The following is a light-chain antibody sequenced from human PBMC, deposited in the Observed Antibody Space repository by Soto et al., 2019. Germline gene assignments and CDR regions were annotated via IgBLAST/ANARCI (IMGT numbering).Light chain of an antibody. CDR3: QQYSNWPPLT. CDR1: QSVDRK. J-gene: IGKJ4*01. V-gene: IGKV3-15*01. Sequence: EIVMTQSPATLSVSPGERATLSCRASQSVDRKLAWYQQKPGQAPRLLIYGASTRATGIPARFSGSGSGTEFTLTISSLQSEDFAVYYCQQYSNWPPLTFGGGTKVEIK. CDR2: GAS.